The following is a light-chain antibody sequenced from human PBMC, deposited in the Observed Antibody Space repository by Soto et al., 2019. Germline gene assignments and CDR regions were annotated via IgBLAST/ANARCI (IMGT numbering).Light chain of an antibody. CDR1: SSDVGGYNY. V-gene: IGLV2-8*01. CDR2: EVS. CDR3: SSYAVSNSLYV. J-gene: IGLJ1*01. Sequence: SALTQPPSASGSPGQSVTISCTGTSSDVGGYNYVSWYQQHPGKAPKLMIYEVSKRPSGVPDRFSGSKSGNTASLTVSGLQAEDEADYYCSSYAVSNSLYVFGTGTKLTVL.